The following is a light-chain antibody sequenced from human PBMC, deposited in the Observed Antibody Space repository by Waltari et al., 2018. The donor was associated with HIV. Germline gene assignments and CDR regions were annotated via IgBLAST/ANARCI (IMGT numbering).Light chain of an antibody. CDR2: GAS. Sequence: EVVLTQSPGTLSMSPGETASLSCRASQTVSSNYLAWYQQKGGQAPRLLIFGASMRATGIPDRVSGSGSGTDFTLTINRLEPEDVAVYYCQQYGRSPITFGQGTRLDI. J-gene: IGKJ5*01. V-gene: IGKV3-20*01. CDR1: QTVSSNY. CDR3: QQYGRSPIT.